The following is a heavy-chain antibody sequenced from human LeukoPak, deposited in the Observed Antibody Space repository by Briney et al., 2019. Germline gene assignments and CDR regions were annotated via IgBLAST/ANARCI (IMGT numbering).Heavy chain of an antibody. V-gene: IGHV3-30*18. J-gene: IGHJ4*02. Sequence: GRSLRLSCAASGFTFSNYGMHWVRQAPGKGLEWVALISYDGNNKYYSDSMKGRFTISRDNSKNTLYLQMNSLRAEDTAGYYCAKDIDYGGANWGQGTLVIVSS. CDR1: GFTFSNYG. D-gene: IGHD4-23*01. CDR2: ISYDGNNK. CDR3: AKDIDYGGAN.